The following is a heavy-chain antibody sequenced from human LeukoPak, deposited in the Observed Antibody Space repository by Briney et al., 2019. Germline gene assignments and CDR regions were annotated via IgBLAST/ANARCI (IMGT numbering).Heavy chain of an antibody. J-gene: IGHJ4*02. CDR3: AKRRGLLVVPAHPFDY. Sequence: SETLSLTCTVSGGSISSSSYYWGWLRQPPGKGLEWIGSIYYSGSTYYNPSLKSRVTISVDTSKNQFSLKLSSVTAADTAVYYCAKRRGLLVVPAHPFDYWGQGTLVTVSS. CDR2: IYYSGST. V-gene: IGHV4-39*01. D-gene: IGHD2-2*01. CDR1: GGSISSSSYY.